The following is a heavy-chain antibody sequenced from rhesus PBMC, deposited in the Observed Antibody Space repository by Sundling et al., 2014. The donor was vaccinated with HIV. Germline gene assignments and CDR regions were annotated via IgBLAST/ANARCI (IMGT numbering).Heavy chain of an antibody. J-gene: IGHJ6*01. CDR2: IYGDSART. CDR3: VRDPLKWGPTRRRRDRPTAPSPWSSGYDSDYSIPYGLDS. Sequence: QVNLQQWGEGLVKPSETLSLTCAVYGDSISANYYWSWIRQSPEKGLEWIGYIYGDSARTNYNPSLNNRVTISTDTSKNQFSLRLYSVTAADTAVYYCVRDPLKWGPTRRRRDRPTAPSPWSSGYDSDYSIPYGLDSWGQGVVVTVSS. D-gene: IGHD3-28*01. V-gene: IGHV4-73*01. CDR1: GDSISANYY.